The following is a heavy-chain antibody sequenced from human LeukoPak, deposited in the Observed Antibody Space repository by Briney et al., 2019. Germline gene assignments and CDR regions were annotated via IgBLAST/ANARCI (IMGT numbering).Heavy chain of an antibody. CDR2: IYYSGST. CDR3: ARGVGMVRGAYGNDY. Sequence: SETLSFTCTVSGGSISSSSYYWGWIRQPPGKGLEWIGSIYYSGSTYYNPSLKSRVTMSVDTSKNQFSLKLSSVTAADTAVYYCARGVGMVRGAYGNDYWGQGTLVTVSS. V-gene: IGHV4-39*07. J-gene: IGHJ4*02. D-gene: IGHD3-10*01. CDR1: GGSISSSSYY.